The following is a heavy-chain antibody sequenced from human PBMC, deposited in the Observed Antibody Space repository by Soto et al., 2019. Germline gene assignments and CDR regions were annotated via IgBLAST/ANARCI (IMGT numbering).Heavy chain of an antibody. CDR2: IYYNGNT. D-gene: IGHD6-13*01. CDR3: ASAVRSWYYFDY. Sequence: QVQLQESGPGLVNPSQTLSLTCTVSGGSISSGGYYWSWIRQHPGKGLEWIGYIYYNGNTYYNPSLKRRXXIXLXXSKHQFSLKVNSMTAADTAVYYCASAVRSWYYFDYWGQGALVTVSS. CDR1: GGSISSGGYY. V-gene: IGHV4-31*03. J-gene: IGHJ4*02.